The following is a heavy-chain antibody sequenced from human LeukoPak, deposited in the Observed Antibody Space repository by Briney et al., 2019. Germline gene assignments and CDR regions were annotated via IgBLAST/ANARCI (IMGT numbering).Heavy chain of an antibody. J-gene: IGHJ5*02. CDR1: GYSFTSYY. D-gene: IGHD1-1*01. Sequence: ASVKVSCKASGYSFTSYYMHWVRQAPAQGLEWMGIINPSGGSTSYAQQFQGRVTMTRDTSTSTVYMELSSLRSEDTAVYYCARDRQPNFNLDPWGGGTLVSVSS. CDR3: ARDRQPNFNLDP. CDR2: INPSGGST. V-gene: IGHV1-46*01.